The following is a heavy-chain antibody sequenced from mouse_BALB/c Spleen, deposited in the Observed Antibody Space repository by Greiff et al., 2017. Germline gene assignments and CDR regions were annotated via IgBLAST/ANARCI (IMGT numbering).Heavy chain of an antibody. J-gene: IGHJ3*01. Sequence: EVQGVESGGGLVKPGGSLKLSCAASGFTFSSYTMSWVRQTPEKRLEWVATISSGGSYTYYPDSVKGRFTISRDNAKNTLYLQMSSLKSEDTAMYYCTRGGSSWDYWGQGTLVTVSA. CDR2: ISSGGSYT. CDR3: TRGGSSWDY. D-gene: IGHD1-1*01. CDR1: GFTFSSYT. V-gene: IGHV5-6-4*01.